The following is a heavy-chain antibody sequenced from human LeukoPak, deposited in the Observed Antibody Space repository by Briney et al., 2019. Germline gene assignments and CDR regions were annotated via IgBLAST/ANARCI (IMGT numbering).Heavy chain of an antibody. D-gene: IGHD3-22*01. CDR3: TRHSSGYWGYYFDY. V-gene: IGHV3-49*03. Sequence: GGSLRLSCTASGFTFGDYAMSWFRQAPGKGLEWVGFIRSKAYGGTTEYAASVKGRFTISRDDSKSIAYLQMNSLKTEDTAVYYCTRHSSGYWGYYFDYWGQGTLVTVSS. CDR1: GFTFGDYA. CDR2: IRSKAYGGTT. J-gene: IGHJ4*02.